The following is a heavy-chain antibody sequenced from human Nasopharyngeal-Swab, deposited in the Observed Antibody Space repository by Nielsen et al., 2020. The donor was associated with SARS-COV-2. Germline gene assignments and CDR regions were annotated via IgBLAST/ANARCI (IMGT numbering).Heavy chain of an antibody. CDR3: AREAYYCGSGTYDS. CDR2: LYYSGIT. J-gene: IGHJ4*02. Sequence: RQAPGKGLEWIGYLYYSGITNYNPSLMSRVTISIDKSKNQFSLNLSSVNAADTAVYFCAREAYYCGSGTYDSWGQGTLVTVSS. D-gene: IGHD3-10*01. V-gene: IGHV4-59*01.